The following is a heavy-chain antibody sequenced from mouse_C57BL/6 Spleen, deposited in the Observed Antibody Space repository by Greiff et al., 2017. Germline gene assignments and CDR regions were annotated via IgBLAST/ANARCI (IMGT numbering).Heavy chain of an antibody. CDR3: ARCGGNEHFDY. CDR1: GYTFTSYW. D-gene: IGHD2-1*01. CDR2: IDPSVSYT. J-gene: IGHJ2*01. V-gene: IGHV1-69*01. Sequence: VQLQQPGAELVMPGASVKLSCKASGYTFTSYWMHWVKQRPGQGLEWIGEIDPSVSYTNYNQKFKGKSTLTVDKSSSTAYMQLSSLTSEDSAVYYSARCGGNEHFDYWGQGTTLTVSS.